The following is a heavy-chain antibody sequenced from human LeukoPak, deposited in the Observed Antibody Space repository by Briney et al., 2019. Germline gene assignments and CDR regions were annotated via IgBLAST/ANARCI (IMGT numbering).Heavy chain of an antibody. CDR3: AKGRYGSGSYSGAFDI. J-gene: IGHJ3*02. D-gene: IGHD3-10*01. CDR2: ISYDGSNK. Sequence: GGSLRLSCAASGFTFTTYGMHWVRQAPGKGLEWMSFISYDGSNKYYADSVKGRFTISRDNSKNTLYLQVNSLRAEDTAVYYCAKGRYGSGSYSGAFDIWGQGTMVTVSS. V-gene: IGHV3-30*18. CDR1: GFTFTTYG.